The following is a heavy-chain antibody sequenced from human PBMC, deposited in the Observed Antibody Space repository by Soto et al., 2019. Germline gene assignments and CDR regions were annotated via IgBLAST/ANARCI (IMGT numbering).Heavy chain of an antibody. V-gene: IGHV1-58*01. CDR2: IIVASGRT. CDR3: VAELYSGGGCCSFDF. J-gene: IGHJ3*01. D-gene: IGHD2-21*02. CDR1: GFTFTNSA. Sequence: ASVRVSCKTSGFTFTNSAVQWVRQARGQRLEWIGWIIVASGRTNYAREVQERVTISRDTSTSTAYMELSGLRSEDTAVYYCVAELYSGGGCCSFDFWGQGTMVTVSS.